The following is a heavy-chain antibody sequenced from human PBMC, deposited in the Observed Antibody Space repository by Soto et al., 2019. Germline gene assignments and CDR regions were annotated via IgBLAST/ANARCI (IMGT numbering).Heavy chain of an antibody. V-gene: IGHV3-48*01. D-gene: IGHD2-15*01. Sequence: EVQLVESGGGLVQPGGSLRLSCAASGFTFSSYSMNWVRQAPGKGLEWVSCISGSSSTIYYAPPVKGRFTISRDNAENALYLQMDSLRAEDSAVYYCARPVEGSGGSYYFWGQGTQVTVSS. J-gene: IGHJ4*02. CDR3: ARPVEGSGGSYYF. CDR2: ISGSSSTI. CDR1: GFTFSSYS.